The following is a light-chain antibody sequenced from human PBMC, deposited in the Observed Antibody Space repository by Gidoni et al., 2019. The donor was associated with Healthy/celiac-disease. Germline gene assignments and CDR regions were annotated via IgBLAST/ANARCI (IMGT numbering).Light chain of an antibody. Sequence: DIQMTQSPSSLSASVGDRVTIPCRASQSISSYLNWYQQKPGKAPKLLIYAASSLQSGVPSRFSGSGSGTDFPLTISSLQPEDFATYYCQQSYSTPWTFGQGTKVEI. J-gene: IGKJ1*01. CDR1: QSISSY. V-gene: IGKV1-39*01. CDR3: QQSYSTPWT. CDR2: AAS.